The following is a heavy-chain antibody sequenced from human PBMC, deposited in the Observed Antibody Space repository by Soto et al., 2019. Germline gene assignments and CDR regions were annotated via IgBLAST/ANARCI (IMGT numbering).Heavy chain of an antibody. Sequence: PGKGLEWIGSIYYSGSTYYNPSLKSRVTISVDTSKNQFSLKLSSVTAADTAVYYCARRRTYYDFWSGYREKVGISRELGDNWFDPWGQGTLVTVSS. J-gene: IGHJ5*02. D-gene: IGHD3-3*01. CDR3: ARRRTYYDFWSGYREKVGISRELGDNWFDP. V-gene: IGHV4-39*01. CDR2: IYYSGST.